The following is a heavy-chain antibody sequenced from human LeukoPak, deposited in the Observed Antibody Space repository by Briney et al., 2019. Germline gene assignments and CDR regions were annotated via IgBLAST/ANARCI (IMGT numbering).Heavy chain of an antibody. V-gene: IGHV3-23*01. J-gene: IGHJ4*02. Sequence: QAGGSLRLSCAASGFTFSRYWMSWVRQAPGKGLEWVSTISGGGDATYYADSVKGRFAISRDNSKNTLYLQMNSLRVEDTAVYYCARDSSMLRGPLVIYYFDFWGQGTLVTVSS. CDR2: ISGGGDAT. CDR3: ARDSSMLRGPLVIYYFDF. CDR1: GFTFSRYW. D-gene: IGHD3-10*01.